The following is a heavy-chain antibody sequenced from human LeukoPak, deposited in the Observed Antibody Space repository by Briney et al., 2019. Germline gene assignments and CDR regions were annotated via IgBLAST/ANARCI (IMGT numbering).Heavy chain of an antibody. CDR2: FDPEDGET. D-gene: IGHD2-21*01. V-gene: IGHV1-24*01. CDR1: GYTLTELS. J-gene: IGHJ5*02. Sequence: ASVKVSSKVSGYTLTELSMHWVRRAPGKVLEWTGGFDPEDGETIYAQKFQGRVTMTEDTSTDAAYMELSSLRSQDTAVYYCATDVHGAGVIPWFDPWGQGTLVTVSS. CDR3: ATDVHGAGVIPWFDP.